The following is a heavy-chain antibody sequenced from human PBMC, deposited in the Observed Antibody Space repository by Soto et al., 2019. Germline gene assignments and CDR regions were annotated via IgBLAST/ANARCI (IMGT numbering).Heavy chain of an antibody. J-gene: IGHJ4*02. D-gene: IGHD3-3*01. CDR3: AKASSGLRFLEWFDY. CDR2: ISGSGGST. V-gene: IGHV3-23*01. CDR1: GFTFSSYA. Sequence: GGSLRLSCAASGFTFSSYAMSWGRQAPGKGLEWVSAISGSGGSTYYADSVMGRFTISRDNSKNTLYLQMNSLRAEDTAVYYCAKASSGLRFLEWFDYWGQGTLVTVSS.